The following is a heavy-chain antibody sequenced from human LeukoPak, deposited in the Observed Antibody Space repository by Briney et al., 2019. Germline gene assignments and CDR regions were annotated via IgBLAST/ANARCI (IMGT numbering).Heavy chain of an antibody. D-gene: IGHD3-22*01. CDR3: ARDPVTYDSSGYYIHPDY. J-gene: IGHJ4*02. CDR1: GFTFSSYS. Sequence: GGSLRLSCAASGFTFSSYSMNWVRQAPGKGLEWVSSISSSSSYIYYADSVKGRFTISRDNAKNSLYLQMNSLRAEDTAVYYCARDPVTYDSSGYYIHPDYWGQGTLVTVSS. V-gene: IGHV3-21*01. CDR2: ISSSSSYI.